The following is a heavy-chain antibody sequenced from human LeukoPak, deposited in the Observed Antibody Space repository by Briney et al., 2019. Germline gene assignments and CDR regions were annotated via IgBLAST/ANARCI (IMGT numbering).Heavy chain of an antibody. V-gene: IGHV3-74*01. Sequence: GGSLRLSCVASGFTFSSYWMHWVRQAPGKGLVWVSRIGTDGSSTSYADSVKGRFTISRDNAKNTLYLQMNSLRAEDTAVYYCAKDLSLGYCSSTSCPYFDYWGQGTLVTVSS. CDR2: IGTDGSST. D-gene: IGHD2-2*01. J-gene: IGHJ4*02. CDR1: GFTFSSYW. CDR3: AKDLSLGYCSSTSCPYFDY.